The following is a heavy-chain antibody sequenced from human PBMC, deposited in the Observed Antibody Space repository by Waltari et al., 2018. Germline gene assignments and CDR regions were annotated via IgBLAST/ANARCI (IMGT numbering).Heavy chain of an antibody. V-gene: IGHV4-38-2*02. CDR1: GYSISSGYY. CDR2: IYHGGST. Sequence: QVQLQESGPGLVKPSETLSLTCTVSGYSISSGYYWGWIRQPPGKGLEWIGTIYHGGSTYYNASLKRRVTISVDTSKNQFSLKLSSVTAADTAVYYCARGGYPRVDFDFWGQGTLVTVSS. J-gene: IGHJ4*02. CDR3: ARGGYPRVDFDF. D-gene: IGHD1-1*01.